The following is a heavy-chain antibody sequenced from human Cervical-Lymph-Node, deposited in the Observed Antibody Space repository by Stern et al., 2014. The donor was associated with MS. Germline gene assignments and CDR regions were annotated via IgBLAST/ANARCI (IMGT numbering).Heavy chain of an antibody. V-gene: IGHV2-5*02. CDR3: AHRMVCGFHHGYGACDAFHP. Sequence: QITLKESGPTLVKPTETLTLTCTFSGFSLKNKGVGVGWLRQPPGKALEWLALLYWGGDKRYSPSLKSRLTITKDTSKNQVVLVMTNMDTVDTGTYYCAHRMVCGFHHGYGACDAFHPSGQGTMVTVFS. J-gene: IGHJ3*01. CDR1: GFSLKNKGVG. D-gene: IGHD3-16*01. CDR2: LYWGGDK.